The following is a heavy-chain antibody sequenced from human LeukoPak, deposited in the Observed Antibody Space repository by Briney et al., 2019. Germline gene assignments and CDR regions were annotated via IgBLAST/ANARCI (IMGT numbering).Heavy chain of an antibody. J-gene: IGHJ6*02. CDR2: IYHSGST. D-gene: IGHD5/OR15-5a*01. CDR1: GGSISSSNW. CDR3: ARVVYLHYYGMDV. V-gene: IGHV4-4*02. Sequence: PSETLSLTCAVSGGSISSSNWWSWVRQPPGKGLEWIGEIYHSGSTNYNPSLKSRVTISVDKSKNQFSLKLSSVTAADTAVYYCARVVYLHYYGMDVWGQGTTVTVSS.